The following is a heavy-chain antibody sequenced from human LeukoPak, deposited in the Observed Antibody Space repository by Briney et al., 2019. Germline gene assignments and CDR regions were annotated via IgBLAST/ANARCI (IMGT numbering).Heavy chain of an antibody. CDR3: AKVEAAAGTNY. D-gene: IGHD6-13*01. J-gene: IGHJ4*02. Sequence: GGSLRLSCAASGFTFSSYSMNWVRQAPGKGLEWVSSISSSSSYIHYADSVKGRFTISRDNAKNSLYLQMNSLRAEDTAVYYCAKVEAAAGTNYWGQGTLVTVSS. CDR1: GFTFSSYS. V-gene: IGHV3-21*04. CDR2: ISSSSSYI.